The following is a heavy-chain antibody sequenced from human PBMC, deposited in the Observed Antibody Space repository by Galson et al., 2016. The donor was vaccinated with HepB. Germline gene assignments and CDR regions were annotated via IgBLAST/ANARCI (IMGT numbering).Heavy chain of an antibody. Sequence: SETLSLTCSVPDDSINNYYWTWVRQPLGGGLEWIGYVYSTGSTSYNPSLRSRVTISLDKSKNQFSLTLTSVTAADTAVYYCVRILFGFQGMDVWGQGTTVTVSS. CDR2: VYSTGST. CDR3: VRILFGFQGMDV. V-gene: IGHV4-59*12. CDR1: DDSINNYY. D-gene: IGHD3-10*01. J-gene: IGHJ6*02.